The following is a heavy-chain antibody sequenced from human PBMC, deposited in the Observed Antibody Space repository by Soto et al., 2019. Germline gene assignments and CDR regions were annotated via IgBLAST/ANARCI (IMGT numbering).Heavy chain of an antibody. Sequence: LETHPLTSTVSGESRIYYYWSWIRVAPGKGLEWIGSVYHSGSTNYNPSLKSRVTILRDSSKAQFSLKLNSATAADTAVYYCAIGYMDWFDPWGQGTLLTVSS. J-gene: IGHJ5*02. CDR2: VYHSGST. CDR3: AIGYMDWFDP. CDR1: GESRIYYY. D-gene: IGHD2-2*02. V-gene: IGHV4-59*08.